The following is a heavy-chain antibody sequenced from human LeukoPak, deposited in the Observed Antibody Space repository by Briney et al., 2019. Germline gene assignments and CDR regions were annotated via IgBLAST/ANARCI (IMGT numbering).Heavy chain of an antibody. CDR2: IYPGDSDT. D-gene: IGHD1-26*01. V-gene: IGHV5-51*01. CDR1: GYSFTSYW. Sequence: GESLKISCKGFGYSFTSYWIGWVRQMPGKGLEWMGIIYPGDSDTRYSPSFQGQVTISADKSISTAYLQWSSLKASDTAMYYCASSGGYSGSPGDFQHWGQGTLVTVSS. J-gene: IGHJ1*01. CDR3: ASSGGYSGSPGDFQH.